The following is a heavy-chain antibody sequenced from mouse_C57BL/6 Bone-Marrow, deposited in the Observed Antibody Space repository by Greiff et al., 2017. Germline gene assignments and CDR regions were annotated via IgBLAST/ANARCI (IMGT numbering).Heavy chain of an antibody. V-gene: IGHV1-85*01. CDR1: GYTFTSYD. Sequence: QVQLQQSGPELVKPGASVKLSCKASGYTFTSYDINWVKQRPGQGLEWIGWIYPRGGSTKYNEKFKGKVTLTVDTSSSTAYMELHSLTSEDSAVYFCARVEFDGSSGDWYFDVWGTGTTVTVSS. J-gene: IGHJ1*03. CDR2: IYPRGGST. CDR3: ARVEFDGSSGDWYFDV. D-gene: IGHD1-1*01.